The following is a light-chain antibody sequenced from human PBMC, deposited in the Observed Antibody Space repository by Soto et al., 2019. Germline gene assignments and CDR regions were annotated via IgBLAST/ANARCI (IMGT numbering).Light chain of an antibody. CDR2: VAS. Sequence: DIPMTQSLSSLSASVGDTVTITCRASQSISNSLSWYQQKPGKAPKFLIYVASTLQRGVPSRFSGSGSGTDFTLNISSLQPEDVATYYCQQTFSPPYTFGQGTKREIK. J-gene: IGKJ2*01. CDR3: QQTFSPPYT. V-gene: IGKV1-39*01. CDR1: QSISNS.